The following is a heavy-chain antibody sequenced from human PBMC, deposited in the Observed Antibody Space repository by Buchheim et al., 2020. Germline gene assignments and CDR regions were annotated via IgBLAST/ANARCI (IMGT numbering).Heavy chain of an antibody. V-gene: IGHV3-23*01. CDR3: AKGVGATSSYGMDG. J-gene: IGHJ6*02. Sequence: EVQLLESGGGLVQPGGSLRLSCAASRFTFSSYAMTWVRQAPGKGLEWVSTISGSGNSTYYTDSVKGRFTISRDNSKNTLYLQMNSLRAEDTAVYYCAKGVGATSSYGMDGWGQGTT. CDR2: ISGSGNST. CDR1: RFTFSSYA. D-gene: IGHD1-26*01.